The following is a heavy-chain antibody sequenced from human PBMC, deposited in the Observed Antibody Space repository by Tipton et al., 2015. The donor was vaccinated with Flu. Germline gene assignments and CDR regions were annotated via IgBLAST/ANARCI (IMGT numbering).Heavy chain of an antibody. V-gene: IGHV4-61*02. Sequence: TLSLTCSISGGFITSGSYYWSWLRQPAGKGLEWIGRISHSGSTNYNVSLNGRVIMSVDPSKGQLSLRLSSATAADTAKYYCARDLRGYSGYTGGDAFDVWGQGTVVTVSS. J-gene: IGHJ3*01. CDR3: ARDLRGYSGYTGGDAFDV. D-gene: IGHD5-12*01. CDR1: GGFITSGSYY. CDR2: ISHSGST.